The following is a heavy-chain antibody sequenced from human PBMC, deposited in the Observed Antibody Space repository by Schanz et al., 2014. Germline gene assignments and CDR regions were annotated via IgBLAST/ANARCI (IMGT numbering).Heavy chain of an antibody. V-gene: IGHV3-23*04. Sequence: VELVESGGGLVKPGGSLRLSCAPSGFTFRDYYMAWVRQAPGKGLEWVAAINGSGNATYYADSVKGRFTISRDNSKNTLDLQMNSLRAEDTAIYYCAKDGRLPYYGTGSDFDYWGQGTLVAVSS. CDR1: GFTFRDYY. J-gene: IGHJ4*02. CDR3: AKDGRLPYYGTGSDFDY. D-gene: IGHD3-22*01. CDR2: INGSGNAT.